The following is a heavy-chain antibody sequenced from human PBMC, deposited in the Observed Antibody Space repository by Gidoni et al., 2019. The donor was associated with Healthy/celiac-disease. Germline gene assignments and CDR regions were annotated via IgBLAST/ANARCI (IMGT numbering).Heavy chain of an antibody. CDR2: ISGSGGST. Sequence: EVQLLESGGGLVQPGGSLRLSCAASGFTFSSYAMSWVRQAPGKGLEWVSAISGSGGSTYYADSVKGRFTISRDNSKHTLYLQMNSLRAEDTAVYYCAKFPSSAMAYDYWGQGTLVTVSS. J-gene: IGHJ4*02. V-gene: IGHV3-23*01. CDR3: AKFPSSAMAYDY. CDR1: GFTFSSYA. D-gene: IGHD5-18*01.